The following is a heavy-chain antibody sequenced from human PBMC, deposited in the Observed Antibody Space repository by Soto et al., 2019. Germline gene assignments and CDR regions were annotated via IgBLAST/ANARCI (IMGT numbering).Heavy chain of an antibody. J-gene: IGHJ4*02. CDR1: GYTFTSYG. V-gene: IGHV1-18*01. CDR3: ARDFTIFGVVTDFDY. CDR2: ISAYNGNT. Sequence: SVKVSCKSSGYTFTSYGISWVRQAPGQGLEWMGWISAYNGNTNYAQKLQGRVTMTTDTSTSTAYMELRSLRSDDTAVYYCARDFTIFGVVTDFDYWGQGTLVTVSS. D-gene: IGHD3-3*01.